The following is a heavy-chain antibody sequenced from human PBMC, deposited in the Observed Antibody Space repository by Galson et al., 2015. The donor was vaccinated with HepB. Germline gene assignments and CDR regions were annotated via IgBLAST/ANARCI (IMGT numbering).Heavy chain of an antibody. Sequence: SVKVSCKASGYTFTGYYIHWVRQAPGQGLEWMGRINPNSGGTNYAQNFQGRVTMTRDTSISTAYMELSRLRSDDTAVYYCARVLDFWSGFMYYYYMDVWGKGTTVTVSS. V-gene: IGHV1-2*06. CDR2: INPNSGGT. CDR3: ARVLDFWSGFMYYYYMDV. CDR1: GYTFTGYY. J-gene: IGHJ6*03. D-gene: IGHD3-3*01.